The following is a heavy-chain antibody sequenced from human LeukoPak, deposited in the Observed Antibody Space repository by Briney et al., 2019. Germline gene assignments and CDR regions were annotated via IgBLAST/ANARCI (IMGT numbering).Heavy chain of an antibody. CDR1: GGSISSSSYY. Sequence: ASETLSLTCTVSGGSISSSSYYWGWIRQPPGKGLEWIGSIYYSGSTYYNPSLKSRVTISVDTSKNQFSLKLSSVTAADTAVYYCASPGSYLSPVDYWGQGTLATVSS. CDR3: ASPGSYLSPVDY. CDR2: IYYSGST. V-gene: IGHV4-39*01. J-gene: IGHJ4*02. D-gene: IGHD1-26*01.